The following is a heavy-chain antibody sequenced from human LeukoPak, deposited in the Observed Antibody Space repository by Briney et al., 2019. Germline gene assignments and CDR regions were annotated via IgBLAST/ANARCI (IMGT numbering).Heavy chain of an antibody. Sequence: GGSLRLSCAASGFTFSSYSMNWVRQAPGKGLEWVTYISSGSSTIYYADSVKGRFTISRDNAKNSLYLQMNSLRAEDTAVYYCARLRGYSGSYYGDYWGQGTLVTVSS. CDR3: ARLRGYSGSYYGDY. CDR1: GFTFSSYS. CDR2: ISSGSSTI. D-gene: IGHD1-26*01. J-gene: IGHJ4*02. V-gene: IGHV3-48*04.